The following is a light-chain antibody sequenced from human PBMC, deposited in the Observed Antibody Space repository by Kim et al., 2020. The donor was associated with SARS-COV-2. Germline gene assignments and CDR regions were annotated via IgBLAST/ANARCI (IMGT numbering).Light chain of an antibody. CDR1: QSVSSN. Sequence: EIVMTLSPATLSVSPGERATLSCRASQSVSSNLAWYQQKPGQAPRLLIYGASTRATGIPARFNGSGSGTEFTLTISSLQSEDLAVYYCQQYNNWYTFGQGTKLEI. CDR3: QQYNNWYT. CDR2: GAS. J-gene: IGKJ2*01. V-gene: IGKV3-15*01.